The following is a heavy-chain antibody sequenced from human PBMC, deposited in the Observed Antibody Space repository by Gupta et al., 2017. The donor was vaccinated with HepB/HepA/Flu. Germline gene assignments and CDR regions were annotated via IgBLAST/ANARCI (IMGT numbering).Heavy chain of an antibody. CDR3: ARDGRYYGSGSYQRNYMDV. J-gene: IGHJ6*03. D-gene: IGHD3-10*01. Sequence: QVQLQQWGAGLLKPSETLSLTCAVYGGSFSGYYWSWIRQPPGKGLECIGEINHSGSTNYNPSLKSRVTISVDTSKNQFSLKLTSVTAADTAVYYCARDGRYYGSGSYQRNYMDVWGKGTTVTVSS. CDR2: INHSGST. CDR1: GGSFSGYY. V-gene: IGHV4-34*01.